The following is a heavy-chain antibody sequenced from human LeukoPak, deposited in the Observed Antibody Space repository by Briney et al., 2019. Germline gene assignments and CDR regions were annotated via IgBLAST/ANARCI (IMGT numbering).Heavy chain of an antibody. CDR1: GFTFSSYG. D-gene: IGHD2-15*01. Sequence: PGGSLRLSCAASGFTFSSYGMYWVRQAPGKGLEWVAVIWYDGSNKYYADSVKGRFTISRDNSKNTLYLQMNSLRAEDTVVYYCAKDKGGGSWPDAFDIWGQGTMVTVSS. V-gene: IGHV3-33*06. CDR3: AKDKGGGSWPDAFDI. CDR2: IWYDGSNK. J-gene: IGHJ3*02.